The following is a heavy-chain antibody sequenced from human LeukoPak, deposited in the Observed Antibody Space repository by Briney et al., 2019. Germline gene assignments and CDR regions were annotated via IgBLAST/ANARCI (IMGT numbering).Heavy chain of an antibody. CDR1: GDSVSSNSAA. V-gene: IGHV6-1*01. D-gene: IGHD1-26*01. CDR3: AKGNPGATYYYYYMDV. CDR2: TYYRSKWYN. Sequence: SQTLSLTCAISGDSVSSNSAAWNWIRQSPSRGLEWLGRTYYRSKWYNDYAVSVKSRITINPDTSKNQFSLQLNSVTPEDTAVYYCAKGNPGATYYYYYMDVWGKGTTVTISS. J-gene: IGHJ6*03.